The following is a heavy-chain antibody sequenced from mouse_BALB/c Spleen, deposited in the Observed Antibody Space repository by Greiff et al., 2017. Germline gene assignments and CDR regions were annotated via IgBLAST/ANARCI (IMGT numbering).Heavy chain of an antibody. Sequence: EVKLLESGGGLVQPGGSLKLSCAASGFDFSRYWMSWVRQAPGKGLEWIGEINPDSSTINYTPSLKDKFIISRDNAKNTLYLQMSKVRSEDTALYYCARPLDLLWLRQGFAYWGQGTLVTVSA. V-gene: IGHV4-1*02. D-gene: IGHD2-2*01. CDR3: ARPLDLLWLRQGFAY. J-gene: IGHJ3*01. CDR2: INPDSSTI. CDR1: GFDFSRYW.